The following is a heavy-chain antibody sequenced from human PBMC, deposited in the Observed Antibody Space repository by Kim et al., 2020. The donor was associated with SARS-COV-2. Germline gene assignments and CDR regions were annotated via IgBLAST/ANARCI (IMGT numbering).Heavy chain of an antibody. CDR2: IYHSGST. D-gene: IGHD5-18*01. CDR1: GGSISSSNW. V-gene: IGHV4-4*02. CDR3: ATFGYSYGYTVDY. J-gene: IGHJ4*02. Sequence: SETLSLTCAVSGGSISSSNWWSWVRQPPGKGLEWIGEIYHSGSTNYNPSLKSRVTISVDKSKNQFSLKLSSVTAADTAVYYCATFGYSYGYTVDYWGQGTLVTVSS.